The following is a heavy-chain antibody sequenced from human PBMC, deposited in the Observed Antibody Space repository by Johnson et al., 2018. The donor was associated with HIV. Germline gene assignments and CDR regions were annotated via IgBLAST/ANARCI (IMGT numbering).Heavy chain of an antibody. Sequence: VQLVESGGGLVQPGGSLRLSCAASGFTFSSYWMSWVRQAPGKGLEWVANIKQDGSEKYYVDSVKGRFTISRDNAKNSLYLQMNSLRAEDTALYYCAKDSATVVSDGACDIWGQGTMVTVSS. V-gene: IGHV3-7*03. D-gene: IGHD4-23*01. J-gene: IGHJ3*02. CDR2: IKQDGSEK. CDR3: AKDSATVVSDGACDI. CDR1: GFTFSSYW.